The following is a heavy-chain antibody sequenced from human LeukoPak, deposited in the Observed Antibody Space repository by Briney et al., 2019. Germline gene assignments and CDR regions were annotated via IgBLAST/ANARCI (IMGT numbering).Heavy chain of an antibody. J-gene: IGHJ4*02. CDR3: ARRDAGLAFDY. Sequence: HGESLKISCEGSGYTFTTYWIAWVRQMPGKDLEWMGIIYPGHSDTRYSPSFQGQVTISADKSINTAYLQWSSLKASDTAMYYCARRDAGLAFDYWGQGTLVTVSS. D-gene: IGHD6-13*01. CDR1: GYTFTTYW. V-gene: IGHV5-51*01. CDR2: IYPGHSDT.